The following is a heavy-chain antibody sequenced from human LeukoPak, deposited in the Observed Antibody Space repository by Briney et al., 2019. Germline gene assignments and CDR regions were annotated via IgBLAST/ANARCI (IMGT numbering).Heavy chain of an antibody. J-gene: IGHJ3*02. Sequence: GGSLRLSCVASGFTFSSYAMTWVRQAPGKGLEWVSVITRSGFSTYYADSVKGRFTISRDDSKNTLYLQMNSLGAEDTAIFYCAKDFQTWAFDIWGQGTMVTVSS. CDR1: GFTFSSYA. V-gene: IGHV3-23*01. CDR3: AKDFQTWAFDI. CDR2: ITRSGFST.